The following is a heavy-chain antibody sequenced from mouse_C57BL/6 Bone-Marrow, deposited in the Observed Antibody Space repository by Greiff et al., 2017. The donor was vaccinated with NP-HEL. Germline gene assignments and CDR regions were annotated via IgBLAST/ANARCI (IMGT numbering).Heavy chain of an antibody. Sequence: EVHLVESGGGLVQPGGSLKLSCAASGFTFSDYYMYWVRPTPEKRLEWVASISNGGGSTYYPDPVKGRFTISSYNAKNTLYLQMSRMKSEDTAMYYCASHYGSSYCAMDYWGQGTSVTVSS. V-gene: IGHV5-12*01. D-gene: IGHD1-1*01. CDR2: ISNGGGST. CDR1: GFTFSDYY. CDR3: ASHYGSSYCAMDY. J-gene: IGHJ4*01.